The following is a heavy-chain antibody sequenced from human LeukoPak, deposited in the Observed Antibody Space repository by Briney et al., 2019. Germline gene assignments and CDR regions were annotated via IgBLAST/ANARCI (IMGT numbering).Heavy chain of an antibody. CDR2: IYYSGST. Sequence: MPSETLSLTCTVSGGSISSYYWSWIRQPPGKGLEWIGYIYYSGSTNYNPSLKSRVTISVDTSKNQFSLKLSSVTAADTAVYYCARGRYDFWSGYYFDYWGQGTLVTVSS. CDR1: GGSISSYY. CDR3: ARGRYDFWSGYYFDY. J-gene: IGHJ4*02. D-gene: IGHD3-3*01. V-gene: IGHV4-59*01.